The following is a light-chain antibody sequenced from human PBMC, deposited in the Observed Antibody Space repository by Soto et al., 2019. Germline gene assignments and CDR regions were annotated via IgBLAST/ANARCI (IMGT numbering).Light chain of an antibody. J-gene: IGLJ1*01. CDR1: SSNIGCNS. Sequence: QSVLTQPPSVSGAPGQKVTISCSGSSSNIGCNSVSWYQQLPGTAPKLLIYDDNKRPSGIPDRFSGSKSGTSATLGITGFQTGDEADYYCGSWDSSLSAYVFGTGTKVTVL. CDR2: DDN. V-gene: IGLV1-51*01. CDR3: GSWDSSLSAYV.